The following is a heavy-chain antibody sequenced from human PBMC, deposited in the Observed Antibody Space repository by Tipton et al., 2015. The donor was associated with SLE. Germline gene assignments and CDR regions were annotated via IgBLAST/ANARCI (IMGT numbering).Heavy chain of an antibody. CDR2: TYSGGDT. CDR1: GFSVSANY. D-gene: IGHD3-16*01. CDR3: ATTSSVWDYFDQ. V-gene: IGHV3-66*02. J-gene: IGHJ4*02. Sequence: SLRLSCAASGFSVSANYMSWVRQAPGKGLEWVSVTYSGGDTYHADSVKGRFTISRDNSKNTLDLQMNSLRGEDTAVYYCATTSSVWDYFDQWGQGTLVTVSS.